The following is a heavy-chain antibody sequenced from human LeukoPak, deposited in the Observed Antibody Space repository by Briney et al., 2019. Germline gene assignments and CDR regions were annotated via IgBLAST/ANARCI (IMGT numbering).Heavy chain of an antibody. Sequence: SETLSLTCTVSGGSISSYYWSWIRQPAGKGLEWIGRIHTSGSTNYNPSLKSRVTMSVDTSKNQFSLKLSSVTAADTAVYYCARAGYSSGWYYFDYWGQRTLVTVSS. V-gene: IGHV4-4*07. CDR3: ARAGYSSGWYYFDY. J-gene: IGHJ4*02. CDR1: GGSISSYY. D-gene: IGHD6-19*01. CDR2: IHTSGST.